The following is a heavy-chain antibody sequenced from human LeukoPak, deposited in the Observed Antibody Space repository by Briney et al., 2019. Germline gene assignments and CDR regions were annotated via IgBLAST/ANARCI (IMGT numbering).Heavy chain of an antibody. CDR1: GFRVNY. D-gene: IGHD3/OR15-3a*01. V-gene: IGHV3-66*03. CDR2: IRDSGEA. J-gene: IGHJ5*02. Sequence: GGSLRLSCAVSGFRVNYMSWVRQAPGKGLEWVGLIRDSGEAFYADFARGRFAISRDESENTLYLQMNSLRVEDTAVYFYARDRAANQDWVEFDPWGQGTPVIVSS. CDR3: ARDRAANQDWVEFDP.